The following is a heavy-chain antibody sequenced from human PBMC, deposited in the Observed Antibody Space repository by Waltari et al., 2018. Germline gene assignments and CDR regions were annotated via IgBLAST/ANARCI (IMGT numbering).Heavy chain of an antibody. Sequence: EVQLLESGGGLVQPGGSLRLSCAASGFTFSSYAMSWVRQAPGKGLEWVSAISGSGGSKYYADSVKGRLTISRDNSKNTLYLQMNSLRAEDTAVYYCAKDQRGNYDSSPGGYWGQGTLVTVSS. J-gene: IGHJ4*02. CDR2: ISGSGGSK. V-gene: IGHV3-23*01. CDR3: AKDQRGNYDSSPGGY. CDR1: GFTFSSYA. D-gene: IGHD3-22*01.